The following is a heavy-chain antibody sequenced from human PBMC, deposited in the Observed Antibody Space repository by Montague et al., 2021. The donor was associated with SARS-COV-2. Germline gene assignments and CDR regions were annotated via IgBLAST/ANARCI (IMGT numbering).Heavy chain of an antibody. V-gene: IGHV3-15*01. CDR1: GFTFSNAW. J-gene: IGHJ4*02. CDR2: IKTKTDGWTT. Sequence: SLRLSCAASGFTFSNAWMSWVRQAPGKGLEWVGRIKTKTDGWTTDYAAPVKGRFTISRDDSKNTLYLQMDSLKTEDTAVYYCTTDIKWFGDDFDYWGQGTLVTVSS. D-gene: IGHD3-10*01. CDR3: TTDIKWFGDDFDY.